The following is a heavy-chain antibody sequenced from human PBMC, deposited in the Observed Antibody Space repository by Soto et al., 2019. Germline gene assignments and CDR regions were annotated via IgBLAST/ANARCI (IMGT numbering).Heavy chain of an antibody. V-gene: IGHV4-30-4*01. Sequence: QVQLQESGPGLVKPSQTLSLTCTVSGGSISSGDYYWSWIRQPPGKGLEWIGYIYYSGSTYYNPSLKSRVTISVDTSKNQFSLKLSSVTATDTAVYYCAREIRRGEAAGTGWYDYWGQGTLVTVSS. CDR2: IYYSGST. CDR3: AREIRRGEAAGTGWYDY. D-gene: IGHD6-13*01. CDR1: GGSISSGDYY. J-gene: IGHJ4*02.